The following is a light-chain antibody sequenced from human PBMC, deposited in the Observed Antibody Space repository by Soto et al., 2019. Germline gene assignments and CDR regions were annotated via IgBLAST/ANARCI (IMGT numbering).Light chain of an antibody. CDR3: QQYDGSPRT. Sequence: EIVLTQSPGTLSLSPGERATLSCRASQSVSSSYLAWYQQKPGQAPRLLIYDTSNRATGIPARFSGSGSGTDFTLTISSLEPEDFAVYHCQQYDGSPRTFGQGTKVDIK. CDR2: DTS. CDR1: QSVSSSY. V-gene: IGKV3-20*01. J-gene: IGKJ1*01.